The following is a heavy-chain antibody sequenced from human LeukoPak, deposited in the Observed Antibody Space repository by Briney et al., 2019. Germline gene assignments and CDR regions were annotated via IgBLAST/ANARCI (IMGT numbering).Heavy chain of an antibody. D-gene: IGHD6-19*01. V-gene: IGHV1-46*01. CDR2: INPSGGST. CDR3: ARDYLPVAGRGANWFDP. J-gene: IGHJ5*02. Sequence: ASVKVSCKASGYTFTSYYMHWVRQAPGQGLEWMGIINPSGGSTSYAQKFQGRVTMTRDTSTSTVYMELSSLRSEDTAVYYCARDYLPVAGRGANWFDPWGQGTLVTVSS. CDR1: GYTFTSYY.